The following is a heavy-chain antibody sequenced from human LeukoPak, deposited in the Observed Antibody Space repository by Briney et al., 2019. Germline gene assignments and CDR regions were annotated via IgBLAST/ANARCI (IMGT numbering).Heavy chain of an antibody. Sequence: GGSLRLSCIASGFSFSGHWMHWARQLPGKGLVWVSRISPTGSTTSYADSVKGRFTVSRDNAKNTLYLQMNSLRAEDTAVYYCAKDPNDSSGYYSHFDYWGQGTLVTVSS. CDR3: AKDPNDSSGYYSHFDY. J-gene: IGHJ4*02. CDR2: ISPTGSTT. CDR1: GFSFSGHW. V-gene: IGHV3-74*01. D-gene: IGHD3-22*01.